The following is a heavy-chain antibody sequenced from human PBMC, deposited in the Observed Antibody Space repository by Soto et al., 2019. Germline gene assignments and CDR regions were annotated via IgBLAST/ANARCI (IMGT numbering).Heavy chain of an antibody. D-gene: IGHD5-18*01. V-gene: IGHV5-51*01. Sequence: PGESLKISCKGSGYSFTSYWIGWVRQMPGKGLEWMGIIYPGDSDTRYSPSFQGQVTISADKSISTAYLQWSSLKASDTAMYYCARHSLMGYSYGYPDYWGQGTLVTVSS. J-gene: IGHJ4*02. CDR3: ARHSLMGYSYGYPDY. CDR2: IYPGDSDT. CDR1: GYSFTSYW.